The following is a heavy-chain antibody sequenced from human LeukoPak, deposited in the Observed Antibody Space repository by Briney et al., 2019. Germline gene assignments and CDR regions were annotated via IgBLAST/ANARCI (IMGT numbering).Heavy chain of an antibody. CDR2: IIPIFGTA. CDR3: ARGLKGATVVTPFDY. D-gene: IGHD4-23*01. V-gene: IGHV1-69*01. J-gene: IGHJ4*02. CDR1: GGTFSSYA. Sequence: SVKVSCKASGGTFSSYAISWVRQAPGQGLEWMGGIIPIFGTANSAQKFQGRVTITADESTSTAYMELSSLRSEDTAVYYCARGLKGATVVTPFDYWGQGTLVTVSS.